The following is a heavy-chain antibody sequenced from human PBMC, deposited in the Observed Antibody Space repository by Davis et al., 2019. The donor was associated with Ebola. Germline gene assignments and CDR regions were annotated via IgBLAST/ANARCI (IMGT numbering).Heavy chain of an antibody. CDR1: GGSISSSSYY. D-gene: IGHD2-21*02. V-gene: IGHV4-39*01. CDR3: ARFGVVTRGWYFGY. CDR2: IYYSGST. J-gene: IGHJ4*02. Sequence: PSETLSLTCTVSGGSISSSSYYWGWIRQPPGKGLEWIGSIYYSGSTYYNPSLKSRVTISVDTSKNQFSLKLSSVTAADTVVYYCARFGVVTRGWYFGYWGQGTLVTVSS.